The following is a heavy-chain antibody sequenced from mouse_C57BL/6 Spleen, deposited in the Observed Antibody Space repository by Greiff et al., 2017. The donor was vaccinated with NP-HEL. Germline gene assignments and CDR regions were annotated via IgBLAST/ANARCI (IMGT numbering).Heavy chain of an antibody. D-gene: IGHD1-1*01. V-gene: IGHV1-26*01. CDR2: INPNNGGT. Sequence: EVQLQQSGPELVKPGASVKISCKASGYTFTDYYMNWVKQSHGKSLEWIGDINPNNGGTSYNQKFKGKATLTVDKSSSTAYMELRSLTSEDSAVYYCARRRGSSRGDYWGQGTSVTVSS. CDR1: GYTFTDYY. J-gene: IGHJ4*01. CDR3: ARRRGSSRGDY.